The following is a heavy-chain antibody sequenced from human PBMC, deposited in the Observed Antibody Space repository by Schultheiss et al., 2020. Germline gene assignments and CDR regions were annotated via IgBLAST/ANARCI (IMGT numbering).Heavy chain of an antibody. CDR3: ARGDSGYDYAFDY. D-gene: IGHD5-12*01. Sequence: ETLTITCTVSGGSISSGGYYWSWIRQPPGKALEWLARIDWDDDKYYSTSLKTRLTITKDTSKNQVVLTMTNMDPVDTATYYCARGDSGYDYAFDYWGQGTMVTVSS. CDR1: GGSISSGGYY. V-gene: IGHV2-70*11. J-gene: IGHJ4*02. CDR2: IDWDDDK.